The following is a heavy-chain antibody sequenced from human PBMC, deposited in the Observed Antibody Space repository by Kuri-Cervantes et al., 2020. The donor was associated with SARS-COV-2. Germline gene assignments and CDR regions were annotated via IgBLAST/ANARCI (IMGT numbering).Heavy chain of an antibody. CDR1: GGTFSSYA. Sequence: ASVKVSCKASGGTFSSYAISWVRQAPGQGLEWMGWISAYNGNTNYAQKLQGRVTMTTDTSTSTAYMELRSLRSDDTAVYYCARDRGSSGWSWVYYYYGKEVWGQGTTVTVSS. CDR2: ISAYNGNT. D-gene: IGHD6-19*01. J-gene: IGHJ6*02. V-gene: IGHV1-18*01. CDR3: ARDRGSSGWSWVYYYYGKEV.